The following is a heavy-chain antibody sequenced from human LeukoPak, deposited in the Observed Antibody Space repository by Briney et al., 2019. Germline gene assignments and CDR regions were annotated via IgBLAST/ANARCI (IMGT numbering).Heavy chain of an antibody. Sequence: ASVKVSCKASGYTFTNYYMHWVRQAPGQGLEWMGIINPSGGSTSYARKFQGRVTMTRETSTSTVYMELSSLRSEDTAMYHCAREGTTVTTKWYFDLWGRGTLVTVSS. CDR2: INPSGGST. CDR3: AREGTTVTTKWYFDL. V-gene: IGHV1-46*01. D-gene: IGHD4-17*01. CDR1: GYTFTNYY. J-gene: IGHJ2*01.